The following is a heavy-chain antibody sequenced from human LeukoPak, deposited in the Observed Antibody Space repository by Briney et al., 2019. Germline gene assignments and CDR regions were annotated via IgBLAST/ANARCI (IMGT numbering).Heavy chain of an antibody. CDR3: ARGQYGSHFDY. D-gene: IGHD2-2*01. CDR2: INHSGST. J-gene: IGHJ4*02. CDR1: GGSFSGYY. Sequence: SETLSLTCAVYGGSFSGYYWSWIRQPPGKGLEWIGEINHSGSTNYNPSLKSRVTISVDTSKNQFSLKLSSVTAADTAVYYCARGQYGSHFDYWGQGTLVTVSS. V-gene: IGHV4-34*01.